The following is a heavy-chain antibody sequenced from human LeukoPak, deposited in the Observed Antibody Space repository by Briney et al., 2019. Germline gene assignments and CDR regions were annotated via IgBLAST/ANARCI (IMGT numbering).Heavy chain of an antibody. D-gene: IGHD1-26*01. CDR2: IYYSGST. CDR1: GGSISGYY. CDR3: ARGRVVGAVGI. Sequence: SETLSLTCTVSGGSISGYYWSWIRQPPGKGLEWIGYIYYSGSTNYNPSLKSRVSLSVDSSKNQFSLKLNSVTAADTAVYYCARGRVVGAVGIWGQGTMVTVSS. J-gene: IGHJ3*02. V-gene: IGHV4-59*01.